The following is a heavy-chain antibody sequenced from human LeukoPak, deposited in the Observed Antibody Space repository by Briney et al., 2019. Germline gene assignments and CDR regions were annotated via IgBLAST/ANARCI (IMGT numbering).Heavy chain of an antibody. Sequence: GGSLRLSCAASGFTFSDYYMTWLRQAPGKGLEWVSYISSSGSTIYYADSVKGRFTISRDNAKNSLYLQMNSLRAEDTAVYYCARDQEGADGYNWFYWGQGTLVTVSS. J-gene: IGHJ4*02. D-gene: IGHD5-24*01. CDR1: GFTFSDYY. CDR2: ISSSGSTI. CDR3: ARDQEGADGYNWFY. V-gene: IGHV3-11*01.